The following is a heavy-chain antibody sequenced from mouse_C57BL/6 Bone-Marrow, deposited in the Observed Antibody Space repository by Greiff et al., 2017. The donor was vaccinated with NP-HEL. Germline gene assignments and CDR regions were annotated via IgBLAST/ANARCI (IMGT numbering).Heavy chain of an antibody. D-gene: IGHD1-1*01. CDR1: GFSLTSYA. Sequence: VKLVESGPGLVAPSQSLSITCTVSGFSLTSYAISWVRQPPGKGLEWLGVIWTGGGTNYNSALKSRLSISKDNSKSQVFLKMNSLQTDDTARYYCARIEGNYYGSRFAYWGQGTLVTVSA. CDR2: IWTGGGT. J-gene: IGHJ3*01. CDR3: ARIEGNYYGSRFAY. V-gene: IGHV2-9-1*01.